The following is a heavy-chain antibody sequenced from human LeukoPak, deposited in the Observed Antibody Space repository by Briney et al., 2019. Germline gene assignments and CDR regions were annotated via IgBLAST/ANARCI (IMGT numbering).Heavy chain of an antibody. CDR1: GFTLSSYA. V-gene: IGHV3-64*01. J-gene: IGHJ6*03. CDR2: ISSNGGSK. CDR3: ARDSYYDSSGYYSNYYYMDV. Sequence: GGSLTLSCAASGFTLSSYAMLWVRQAPGKGLEYVSAISSNGGSKYHANSVKGRFTISRDNSKNTLYLQMGSLRAEDMAGYYCARDSYYDSSGYYSNYYYMDVWGKGTTVTVSS. D-gene: IGHD3-22*01.